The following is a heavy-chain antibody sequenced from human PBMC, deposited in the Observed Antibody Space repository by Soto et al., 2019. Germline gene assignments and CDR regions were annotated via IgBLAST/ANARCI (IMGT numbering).Heavy chain of an antibody. J-gene: IGHJ4*02. CDR3: VRSGPYSSSWYYFDY. CDR1: GYTFTSYA. V-gene: IGHV1-3*01. CDR2: INAGNGNT. Sequence: ASVKVSCKASGYTFTSYAMHWVRQAPGQRLEWMGWINAGNGNTKYSQKFQGRVTITRDTSASTAYMELSSLRSEDTAVYYCVRSGPYSSSWYYFDYWGQGTLVTVSS. D-gene: IGHD6-13*01.